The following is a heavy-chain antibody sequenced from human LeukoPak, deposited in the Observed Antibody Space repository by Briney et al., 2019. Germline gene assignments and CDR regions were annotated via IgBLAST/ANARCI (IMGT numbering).Heavy chain of an antibody. CDR3: AKDPYCSGGSCYGAEYFQH. CDR2: ISGSGGST. V-gene: IGHV3-23*01. J-gene: IGHJ1*01. D-gene: IGHD2-15*01. CDR1: GFTFSSYA. Sequence: GGSLRLSCAASGFTFSSYAVSWVRQAPGKGLEWVSAISGSGGSTYYADSVKGRFTISRDNSKNTLYPQMNSLRAEDTAVYYCAKDPYCSGGSCYGAEYFQHWGQGTLVTVSS.